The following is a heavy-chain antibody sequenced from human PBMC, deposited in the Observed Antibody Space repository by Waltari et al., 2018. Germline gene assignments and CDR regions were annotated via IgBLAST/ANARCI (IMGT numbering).Heavy chain of an antibody. CDR2: IYYSGST. CDR1: GGSISSSRYY. J-gene: IGHJ4*02. Sequence: QLQLQESGPGLVKPSATLSLTCTVSGGSISSSRYYWGWIRQPPGKGLEWIGSIYYSGSTYYNPSLKSRVTISVDTSKNQFSLKLSSVTAADTAVYYCASRVAPFDYWGQGTLVTVSS. D-gene: IGHD3-3*01. V-gene: IGHV4-39*07. CDR3: ASRVAPFDY.